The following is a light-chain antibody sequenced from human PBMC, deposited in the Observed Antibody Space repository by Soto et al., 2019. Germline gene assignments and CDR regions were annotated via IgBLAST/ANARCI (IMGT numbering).Light chain of an antibody. CDR3: SSYKYDTVIPFV. J-gene: IGLJ1*01. CDR2: GDS. CDR1: SSNIGAGYH. Sequence: QSVLTQPPSVSGAPGQRVTISCTGSSSNIGAGYHVHWYQQLPGAAPKLLIFGDSNRPSGVPDRFSGSKSGTSASLAITGLQADDEADYYCSSYKYDTVIPFVFGSGTKLTVL. V-gene: IGLV1-40*01.